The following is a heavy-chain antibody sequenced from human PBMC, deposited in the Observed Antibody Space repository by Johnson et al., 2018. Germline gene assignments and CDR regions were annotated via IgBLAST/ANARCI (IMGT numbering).Heavy chain of an antibody. CDR2: IYLGDSDT. Sequence: EVQLVETGAEVKKPGESLKISCKGPGYNFTSYWIGWVRQMPGKGLEWMGIIYLGDSDTRYSPSFQGQVTISADKSISTAYLQWSSLRASDTAMYYCSRYRLGSYFDSFDIWGQGTTVTVSS. J-gene: IGHJ3*02. CDR1: GYNFTSYW. V-gene: IGHV5-51*03. CDR3: SRYRLGSYFDSFDI. D-gene: IGHD1-26*01.